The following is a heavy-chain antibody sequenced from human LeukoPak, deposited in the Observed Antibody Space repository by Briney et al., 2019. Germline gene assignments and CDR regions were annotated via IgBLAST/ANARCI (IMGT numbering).Heavy chain of an antibody. Sequence: QPGGSLRLSCAASGFTFSSYAMYWVRQAPGKGLEYVSAISTNGGSTYYANSVKGRLTISRDNSKNTLYLQMGSLRAEDMAVYYCAGGSSWYRGIDYWGQGTLVTVSS. CDR2: ISTNGGST. J-gene: IGHJ4*02. CDR3: AGGSSWYRGIDY. V-gene: IGHV3-64*01. CDR1: GFTFSSYA. D-gene: IGHD6-13*01.